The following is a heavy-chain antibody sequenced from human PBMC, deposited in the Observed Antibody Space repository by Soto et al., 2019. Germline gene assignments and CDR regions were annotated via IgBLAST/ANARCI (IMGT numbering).Heavy chain of an antibody. CDR2: TSFDGSDQ. J-gene: IGHJ3*01. V-gene: IGHV3-30*18. CDR3: AKLGTNEPFDV. D-gene: IGHD3-16*01. CDR1: GFTLSRYG. Sequence: QVQLVESGGGVVQPGRSLSLSCAASGFTLSRYGMHWVRRAPGNGLEWLAFTSFDGSDQIYADSVKGRFTMSRDSSRNTVFLHMNSLRREDTAVYYCAKLGTNEPFDVWGQGTRVTVSA.